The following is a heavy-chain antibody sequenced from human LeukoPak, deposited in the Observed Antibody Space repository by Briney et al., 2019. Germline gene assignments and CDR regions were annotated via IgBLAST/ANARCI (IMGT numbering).Heavy chain of an antibody. Sequence: PGRSLRLSCAASGFTFSSYAMHWVRQAPGKGLEWVAVISYEGSKKYYADSVKGRFTISRDNSKNTLYLQMNSLRAEDTAVYYCARDLSPLSSDWHARDYWGQGTLVTVSS. CDR2: ISYEGSKK. D-gene: IGHD6-19*01. V-gene: IGHV3-30-3*01. CDR1: GFTFSSYA. CDR3: ARDLSPLSSDWHARDY. J-gene: IGHJ4*02.